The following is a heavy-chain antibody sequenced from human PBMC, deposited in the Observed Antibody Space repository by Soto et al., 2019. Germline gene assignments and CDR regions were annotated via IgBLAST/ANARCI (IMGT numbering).Heavy chain of an antibody. V-gene: IGHV3-33*01. J-gene: IGHJ6*02. CDR2: IWYDGSNK. CDR3: ARERYDFWSGYYSSYYGMDV. CDR1: GFTFSSYG. D-gene: IGHD3-3*01. Sequence: GGSLRRTCAASGFTFSSYGMHWVRQSPGKGLEWVAVIWYDGSNKYYADSVKGRFTISRDNSKNTLYLQMNSLRAEDTAVYYCARERYDFWSGYYSSYYGMDVWGQGTTVTVSS.